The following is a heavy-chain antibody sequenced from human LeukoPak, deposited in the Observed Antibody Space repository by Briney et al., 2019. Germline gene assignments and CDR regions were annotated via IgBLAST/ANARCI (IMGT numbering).Heavy chain of an antibody. D-gene: IGHD3-10*01. CDR3: ARDWDPGYLVLGY. CDR1: GGTFISYA. J-gene: IGHJ4*02. CDR2: IIPIFGTA. V-gene: IGHV1-69*05. Sequence: GASVKVSCKASGGTFISYAISWVRQAPGQGLEWMGGIIPIFGTANYAQKLQGRVTMTTDTSTSTAYMELRSLRSDDTAVYYCARDWDPGYLVLGYWGQGTLVTVSS.